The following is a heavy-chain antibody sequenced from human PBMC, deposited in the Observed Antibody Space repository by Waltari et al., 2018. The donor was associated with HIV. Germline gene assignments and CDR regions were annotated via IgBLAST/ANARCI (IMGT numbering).Heavy chain of an antibody. V-gene: IGHV5-51*01. D-gene: IGHD2-21*02. CDR1: GYSFSNYW. J-gene: IGHJ4*01. Sequence: EVQLQQSGAEVKKPGESLTISCKTSGYSFSNYWIGWVRQMPGQQGLGWMGFIYPGDSDARYSPSFQGQVTISADRATSTAYLHWSSLKASDTAIYYCARSRVVVTATPPGFWGQGTLVTVSS. CDR2: IYPGDSDA. CDR3: ARSRVVVTATPPGF.